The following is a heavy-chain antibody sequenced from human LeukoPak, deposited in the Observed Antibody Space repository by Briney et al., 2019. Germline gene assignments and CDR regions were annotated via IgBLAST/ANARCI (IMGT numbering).Heavy chain of an antibody. J-gene: IGHJ4*02. CDR1: GFTFNNYA. Sequence: GGSLRLSCAASGFTFNNYAMSWVRQAPGQGLEWVSALSGSAFSSFYADSVRGRFTISRDNSKTTLDLQMNSLRAEDTAVYYCAKAQGTACFDYWGQGTLVIVSS. CDR3: AKAQGTACFDY. D-gene: IGHD2-21*01. CDR2: LSGSAFSS. V-gene: IGHV3-23*01.